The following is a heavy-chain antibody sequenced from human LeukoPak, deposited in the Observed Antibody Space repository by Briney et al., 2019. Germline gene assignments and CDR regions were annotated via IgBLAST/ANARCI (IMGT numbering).Heavy chain of an antibody. J-gene: IGHJ4*02. CDR3: AREVGYCSSTRCSGIDY. D-gene: IGHD2-2*01. CDR1: GYTFTSYG. V-gene: IGHV1-18*01. CDR2: ISAYNGNT. Sequence: GASVKVSCKASGYTFTSYGISWVRQAPGQGLEWMGWISAYNGNTNYAQKLQGRVAMTTDTSTSTAYMELRSLRSDDTAVYYCAREVGYCSSTRCSGIDYWGQGTLVTVSS.